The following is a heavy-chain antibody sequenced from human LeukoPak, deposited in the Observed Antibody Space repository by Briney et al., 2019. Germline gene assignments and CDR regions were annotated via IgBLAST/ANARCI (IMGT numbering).Heavy chain of an antibody. Sequence: GGSLRLSCATSGFTFSNYAMHWVRQAPGKGLEWVAVISYDGGDKFYADSVKGRFTISRDNAKNSLYLQMNSLRADDTAVYYCARFAAGGSYYYYMDVWGKGTTVTVSS. J-gene: IGHJ6*03. CDR2: ISYDGGDK. CDR3: ARFAAGGSYYYYMDV. D-gene: IGHD6-25*01. V-gene: IGHV3-30-3*01. CDR1: GFTFSNYA.